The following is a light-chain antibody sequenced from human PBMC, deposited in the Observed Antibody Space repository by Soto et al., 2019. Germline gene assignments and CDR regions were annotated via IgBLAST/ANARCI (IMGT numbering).Light chain of an antibody. CDR2: AAS. CDR3: QQLNSFPIT. Sequence: DIQLTQAPSFLSASAGDRVSITCRASQAISSYLAWYQQKPGRAPKLLIYAASTLQSGVPSRLSASGSGAEFTLTITSLQPEDFATYYCQQLNSFPITFGQVTRLEIK. V-gene: IGKV1-9*01. J-gene: IGKJ5*01. CDR1: QAISSY.